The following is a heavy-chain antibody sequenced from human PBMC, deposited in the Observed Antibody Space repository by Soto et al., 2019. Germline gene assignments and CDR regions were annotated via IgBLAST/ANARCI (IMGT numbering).Heavy chain of an antibody. J-gene: IGHJ4*02. D-gene: IGHD3-10*01. Sequence: SETLSLTCTVSGGSIRSYYWSWIRQPPGKGLEWIGYIYYSGSTNYNPSLKSRVTISVDTSKNQFSLKLSSVTAADTAVYYCARDRDLGGFDYWGQGTLVTVSS. CDR2: IYYSGST. CDR3: ARDRDLGGFDY. CDR1: GGSIRSYY. V-gene: IGHV4-59*01.